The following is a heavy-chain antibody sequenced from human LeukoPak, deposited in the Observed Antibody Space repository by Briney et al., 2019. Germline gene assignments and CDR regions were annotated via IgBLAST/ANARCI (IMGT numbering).Heavy chain of an antibody. D-gene: IGHD3-3*01. CDR2: IYSSGTT. CDR1: GFTVSSSY. Sequence: GGSLRLSCAASGFTVSSSYMSWVRQAPGKGLEWVSVIYSSGTTYYADSVKGRFTLSRDNSKNTLYLQMNILRAEDTGVYYCARDEDFPMMNIWGQGTRVTVSS. CDR3: ARDEDFPMMNI. J-gene: IGHJ3*02. V-gene: IGHV3-66*01.